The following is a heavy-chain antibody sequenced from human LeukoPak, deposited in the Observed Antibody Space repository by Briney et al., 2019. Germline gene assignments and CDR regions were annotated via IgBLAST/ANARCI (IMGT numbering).Heavy chain of an antibody. CDR1: GGSISSSY. J-gene: IGHJ4*02. CDR2: IYYSGGT. V-gene: IGHV4-59*08. D-gene: IGHD1-26*01. Sequence: SETLSLTCTVSGGSISSSYWSWIRQPPGKGLEWIGYIYYSGGTNYNPSLKSRVTISVVTSKNQFSLKLSSVTAADAAVYYCARHSGSPFSFDYWGQGTLVTVSS. CDR3: ARHSGSPFSFDY.